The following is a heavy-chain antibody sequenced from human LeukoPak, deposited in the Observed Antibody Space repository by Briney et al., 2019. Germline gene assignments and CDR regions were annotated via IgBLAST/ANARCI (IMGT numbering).Heavy chain of an antibody. V-gene: IGHV4-39*01. Sequence: SETLSLTCTVSGGSISSYYWSWIRQPPGKGLEWIGSIYYSGSTYYNPSLKSRVTISVDTSKNQFSLKLSSVTAADTAVYYCARRGASSNWFDPWGQGTLVTVSS. CDR2: IYYSGST. D-gene: IGHD1-26*01. CDR3: ARRGASSNWFDP. CDR1: GGSISSYY. J-gene: IGHJ5*02.